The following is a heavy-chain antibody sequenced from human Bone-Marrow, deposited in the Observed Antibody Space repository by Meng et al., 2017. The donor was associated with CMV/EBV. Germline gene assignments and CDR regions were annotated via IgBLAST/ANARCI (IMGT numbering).Heavy chain of an antibody. J-gene: IGHJ4*02. CDR2: ISSSGSAI. Sequence: GESLKISCAASGFTFSSYEMNWVRQAPGKGLEWVSYISSSGSAIYYADSVRGRFTISRDNAKNSVYLQMNSLRADDTAVYYCARLGVVVAGKFDYWGQGTLVTVSS. D-gene: IGHD6-19*01. V-gene: IGHV3-48*03. CDR3: ARLGVVVAGKFDY. CDR1: GFTFSSYE.